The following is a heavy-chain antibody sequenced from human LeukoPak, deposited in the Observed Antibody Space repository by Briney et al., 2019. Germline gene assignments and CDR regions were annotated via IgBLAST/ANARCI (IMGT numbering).Heavy chain of an antibody. J-gene: IGHJ4*02. D-gene: IGHD3-3*01. CDR3: ARQYFDLRTGYYKGMADY. CDR2: ISSGSNTI. Sequence: PGGSLRLSCAASGFTFKTYSMNWVRQAPGKGPEWISYISSGSNTIYYADSVKGRFTVSRDNAQNLLYLQMNSLRGEDTAVYYCARQYFDLRTGYYKGMADYWGQGIPVSVSS. CDR1: GFTFKTYS. V-gene: IGHV3-48*01.